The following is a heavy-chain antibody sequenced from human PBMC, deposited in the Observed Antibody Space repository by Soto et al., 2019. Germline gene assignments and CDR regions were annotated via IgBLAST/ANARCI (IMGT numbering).Heavy chain of an antibody. V-gene: IGHV1-69*13. Sequence: SVKVSCKASGGTFSSYAISWVRQAPGRGLEWMGGIIPIFGTANYAQKFQGRVTITADESTSTAYMELSSLRSEDTAVYYCARSFHHYHSSCYLWFVPWGQRIHLNVSS. CDR3: ARSFHHYHSSCYLWFVP. CDR1: GGTFSSYA. CDR2: IIPIFGTA. D-gene: IGHD3-22*01. J-gene: IGHJ5*02.